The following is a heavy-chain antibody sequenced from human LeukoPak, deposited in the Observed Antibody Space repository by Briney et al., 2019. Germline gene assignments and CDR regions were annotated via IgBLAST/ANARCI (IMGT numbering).Heavy chain of an antibody. J-gene: IGHJ4*02. V-gene: IGHV4-34*01. CDR1: GDSFSGYY. CDR2: INHRGST. Sequence: SETLSLTCAVYGDSFSGYYRSWIRQPPGKGLEWIAEINHRGSTHYNPSLKSRVNISVDTSKNQFSLNLDSVTAADTAVYYCASSWAGMYYPFYYFDFWGQGTLVSVSS. D-gene: IGHD1-26*01. CDR3: ASSWAGMYYPFYYFDF.